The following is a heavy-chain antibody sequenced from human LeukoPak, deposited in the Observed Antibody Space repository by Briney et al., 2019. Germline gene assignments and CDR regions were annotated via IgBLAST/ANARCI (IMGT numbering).Heavy chain of an antibody. CDR1: GGSISSGGYY. J-gene: IGHJ4*02. CDR2: IYYSGST. Sequence: SQTLSLTCTVPGGSISSGGYYWSRIRQHPGKGLEWIGYIYYSGSTYYNPSLKSRVTISVDTSKNQFSLKLSSVTAADTAVYYCARVNWQQLVLDYWGQGTLVTVSS. D-gene: IGHD6-13*01. CDR3: ARVNWQQLVLDY. V-gene: IGHV4-31*03.